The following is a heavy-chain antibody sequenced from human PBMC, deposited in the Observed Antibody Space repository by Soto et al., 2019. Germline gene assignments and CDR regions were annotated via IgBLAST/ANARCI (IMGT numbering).Heavy chain of an antibody. J-gene: IGHJ3*02. CDR1: GFTFSSYG. Sequence: QVQLVESGGGVVQPGRSLRLSCAASGFTFSSYGIHWVRQAPGKGLEWVAVVSYDGSNKYYADSMKGRFTISRDNSKNTLYLQMNSLRAEDTSVYYCARSSFGELFPDTLDIWGQGTMVTVSS. D-gene: IGHD3-10*01. V-gene: IGHV3-30*03. CDR2: VSYDGSNK. CDR3: ARSSFGELFPDTLDI.